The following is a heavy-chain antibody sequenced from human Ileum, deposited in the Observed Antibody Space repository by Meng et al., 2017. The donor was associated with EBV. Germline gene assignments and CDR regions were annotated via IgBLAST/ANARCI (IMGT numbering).Heavy chain of an antibody. Sequence: QVLLHQSGPEVKKPGASGRFSCKASPYAFGTYGISWVRQAPGLGLEWMGWFVNYRDTYPAPKFQDRVTMTTDTHTNTVIMELRSLTSDDTAVYYCVKGTPGRSYCDYWGQGTMVTVSS. J-gene: IGHJ4*02. D-gene: IGHD3-10*01. CDR1: PYAFGTYG. CDR3: VKGTPGRSYCDY. V-gene: IGHV1-18*01. CDR2: FVNYRDT.